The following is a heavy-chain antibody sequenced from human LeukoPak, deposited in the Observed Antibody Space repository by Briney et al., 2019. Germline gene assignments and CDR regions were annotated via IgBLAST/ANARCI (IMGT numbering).Heavy chain of an antibody. CDR3: AKTRSGVNSNFGY. CDR1: GFTFSNYD. D-gene: IGHD3-10*01. Sequence: GGSLRLSCAASGFTFSNYDMSWVRRAPGKGLEWVSGISATGGSTYYADSVKGRFTISRDNSKNTLYLQVNSLRTEDTAVYYCAKTRSGVNSNFGYWGQGTLVTVSS. CDR2: ISATGGST. J-gene: IGHJ4*02. V-gene: IGHV3-23*01.